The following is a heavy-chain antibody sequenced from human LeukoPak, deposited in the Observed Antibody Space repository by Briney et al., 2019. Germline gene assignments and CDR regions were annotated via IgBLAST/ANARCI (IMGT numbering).Heavy chain of an antibody. CDR1: GDSINSYY. Sequence: SETLSLTCTVSGDSINSYYWTWIRQAPGKGLEWIGYIYYTGSTNYNPSLKSRVTISVDTSKNQFSLKLSSVTAADTAVYYCARHGGDYVWGSYRRRPYYFDYWGQGTLVTVSS. D-gene: IGHD3-16*02. J-gene: IGHJ4*02. CDR2: IYYTGST. V-gene: IGHV4-59*08. CDR3: ARHGGDYVWGSYRRRPYYFDY.